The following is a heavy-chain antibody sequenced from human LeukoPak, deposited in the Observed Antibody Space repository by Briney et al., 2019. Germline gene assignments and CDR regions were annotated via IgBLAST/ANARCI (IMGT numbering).Heavy chain of an antibody. D-gene: IGHD3-3*01. Sequence: GASVKVSCKASGYTFTSYAMHWVRQAPGQRLEWMGWINAGNGNPKYSQKFQGRVTITRDTSASTVYIELSSLRSEDTAVYYCARDQDVLRFLEWLPHYYYGMDVWGQGTTVTVSS. CDR3: ARDQDVLRFLEWLPHYYYGMDV. V-gene: IGHV1-3*01. J-gene: IGHJ6*02. CDR2: INAGNGNP. CDR1: GYTFTSYA.